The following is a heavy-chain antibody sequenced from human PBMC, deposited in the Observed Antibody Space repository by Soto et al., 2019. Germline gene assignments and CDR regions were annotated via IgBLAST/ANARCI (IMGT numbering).Heavy chain of an antibody. CDR1: EGTFNSYA. D-gene: IGHD6-13*01. J-gene: IGHJ4*02. Sequence: QAQVVQSGAEVRKPGSSVKLSCKASEGTFNSYAIAWVRQAPGQGLEWMGGIIPYYNTLNYAKKFQDRVTITADDSTNTVYMELSSLRSDDTAVYFCASAASRWYPYVFDSWAQGTLVTVSS. CDR3: ASAASRWYPYVFDS. CDR2: IIPYYNTL. V-gene: IGHV1-69*01.